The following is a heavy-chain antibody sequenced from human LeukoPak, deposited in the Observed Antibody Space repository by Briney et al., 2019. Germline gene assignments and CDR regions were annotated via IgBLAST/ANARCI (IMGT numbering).Heavy chain of an antibody. CDR2: IYTSGST. J-gene: IGHJ5*02. Sequence: PSETLSLTCTVSGASISRGGYYWSWIRQPAGKGLEWIGHIYTSGSTNYNPSLKSRVTISVDTSKNQFSLNLSSVTAADTAVYFCARSPHIWFAERGWFDPWGQGTLVTVSS. D-gene: IGHD3-10*01. V-gene: IGHV4-61*09. CDR1: GASISRGGYY. CDR3: ARSPHIWFAERGWFDP.